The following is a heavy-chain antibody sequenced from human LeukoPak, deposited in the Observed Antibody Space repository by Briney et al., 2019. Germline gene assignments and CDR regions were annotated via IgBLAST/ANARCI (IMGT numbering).Heavy chain of an antibody. CDR3: ARDTYYDFWSGYSEGARYMDV. CDR2: IYTSGST. Sequence: PSQTLSLTCTVSGGSISSGGYYWSWIRQPPGKGLESIGRIYTSGSTNYNPSLKSRVTMSVDTSKNQFSLKLSSVTAADTAVYYCARDTYYDFWSGYSEGARYMDVWGKGTTVTVSS. J-gene: IGHJ6*03. V-gene: IGHV4-61*02. D-gene: IGHD3-3*01. CDR1: GGSISSGGYY.